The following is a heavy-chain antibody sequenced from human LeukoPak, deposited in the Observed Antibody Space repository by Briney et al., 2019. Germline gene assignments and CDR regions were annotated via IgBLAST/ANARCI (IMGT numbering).Heavy chain of an antibody. CDR3: ARDNYYDSSGYYYRYSYFDY. CDR1: GFTLSSYA. J-gene: IGHJ4*02. D-gene: IGHD3-22*01. CDR2: ISGSGANI. Sequence: PGGSLRLSCAVSGFTLSSYAMSWVRQAPGKGLEWVSGISGSGANIYYADSVKGRFTISRDNSKNTLYLQMNSLRAEDTAVYYCARDNYYDSSGYYYRYSYFDYWGQGTLVTVSS. V-gene: IGHV3-23*01.